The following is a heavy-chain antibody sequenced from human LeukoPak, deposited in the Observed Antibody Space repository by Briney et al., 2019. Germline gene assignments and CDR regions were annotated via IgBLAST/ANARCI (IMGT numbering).Heavy chain of an antibody. CDR2: IGSAGDT. V-gene: IGHV3-13*04. CDR3: ARVLNFSRGTVTPLSNWYLDL. CDR1: GFTFSSYD. J-gene: IGHJ2*01. Sequence: GGSLILSCAASGFTFSSYDMHWVRQATGKGLEWVSAIGSAGDTYYPDSVKGRFTISRENARNSFYLQMNSLRAGDTAVYYCARVLNFSRGTVTPLSNWYLDLWGRGTLVTVS. D-gene: IGHD4-17*01.